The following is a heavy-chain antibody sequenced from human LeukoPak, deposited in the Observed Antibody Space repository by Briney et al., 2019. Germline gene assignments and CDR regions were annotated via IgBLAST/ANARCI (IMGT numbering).Heavy chain of an antibody. J-gene: IGHJ4*02. D-gene: IGHD2-21*02. CDR1: GGSISSYY. CDR3: ARAVSPYCGGDCYPDDFDY. CDR2: IYYSGST. Sequence: SETLSLTCTVSGGSISSYYWSWIRQPPGKGLEWIGYIYYSGSTNYNPSLKSRVIISVDTSKNQFSLKLSSVTAADTAVYYCARAVSPYCGGDCYPDDFDYWGQGTLVTVSS. V-gene: IGHV4-59*01.